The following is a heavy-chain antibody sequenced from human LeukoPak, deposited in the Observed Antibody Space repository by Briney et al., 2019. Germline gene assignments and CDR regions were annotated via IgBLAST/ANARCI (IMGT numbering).Heavy chain of an antibody. Sequence: PGGSLRLSCAASGFTFNNYDMSWVRQVPGKGLEWVSTISPSGGTTYYADSVKSRFTISRDNSKNTLFLRMNSLRAEDTALYYCAKGGPYSKFPFDPWGQGTLVTAFS. D-gene: IGHD4-11*01. V-gene: IGHV3-23*01. CDR2: ISPSGGTT. CDR3: AKGGPYSKFPFDP. J-gene: IGHJ5*02. CDR1: GFTFNNYD.